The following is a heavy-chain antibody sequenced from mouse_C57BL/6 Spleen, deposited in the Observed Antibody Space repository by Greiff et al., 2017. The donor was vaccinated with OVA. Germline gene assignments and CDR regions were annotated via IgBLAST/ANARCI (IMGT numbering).Heavy chain of an antibody. D-gene: IGHD1-1*02. J-gene: IGHJ4*01. CDR3: ARYPPHYDYYAMDY. CDR2: IYPGDGDT. CDR1: GYAFSSYW. Sequence: LQESGAELVKPGASVKISCKASGYAFSSYWMNWVKQRPGKGLEWIGQIYPGDGDTNYNGKFKGKATLTADKSSSTAYMQLSSLTSEDSAVYFCARYPPHYDYYAMDYWGQGTSVTVSS. V-gene: IGHV1-80*01.